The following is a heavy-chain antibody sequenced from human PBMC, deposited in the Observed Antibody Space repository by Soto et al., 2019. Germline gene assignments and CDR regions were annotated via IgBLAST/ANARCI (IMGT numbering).Heavy chain of an antibody. V-gene: IGHV3-23*01. CDR1: GFTFENYA. CDR2: ISGSGGTT. J-gene: IGHJ6*02. CDR3: AKDSWAIFGVPAGEYYAMDV. Sequence: GGSLRLSCVASGFTFENYAMSWVRQAPGKGLEWVSAISGSGGTTYYSDSVKGRFTISKDNSKNTVYLQMNDLRVEDAAEYFCAKDSWAIFGVPAGEYYAMDVWGQGTTVTVSS. D-gene: IGHD3-3*01.